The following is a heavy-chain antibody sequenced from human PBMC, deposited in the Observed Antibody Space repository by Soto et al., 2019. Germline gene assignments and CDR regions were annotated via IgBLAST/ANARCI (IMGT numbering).Heavy chain of an antibody. J-gene: IGHJ4*02. D-gene: IGHD3-9*01. CDR2: IYYSGGT. CDR1: GGTISNISYY. CDR3: ASHRAYYDILTGYYTFPHFDY. V-gene: IGHV4-39*01. Sequence: PSQTMSLTNTVSGGTISNISYYWGRNHKPPGKGLEWIGSIYYSGGTYYNPSLKSRVTISVDTSKNQFSLKLSSVTAADTAVYYCASHRAYYDILTGYYTFPHFDYWGQGTLVTVSS.